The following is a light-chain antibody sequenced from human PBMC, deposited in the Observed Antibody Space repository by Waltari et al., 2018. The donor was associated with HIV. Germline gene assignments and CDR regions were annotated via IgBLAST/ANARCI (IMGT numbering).Light chain of an antibody. CDR1: SSDVGSYNR. CDR2: EVS. J-gene: IGLJ1*01. V-gene: IGLV2-18*01. Sequence: QSALTQPPSVSGSPGQSVTISCTGTSSDVGSYNRVSWYQQPPGTAPKLMIYEVSNRPAGVPYLFSGSKSGNTSSLTISGLQAEDEADYYCSLYTSSSTPYVFGTGTKVTVL. CDR3: SLYTSSSTPYV.